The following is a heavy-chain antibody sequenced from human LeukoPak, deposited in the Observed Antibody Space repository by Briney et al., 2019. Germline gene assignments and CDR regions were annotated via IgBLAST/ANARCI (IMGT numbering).Heavy chain of an antibody. V-gene: IGHV1-8*01. CDR1: GYTFTSYD. D-gene: IGHD3-10*01. CDR3: ERGRAMVRGVMGSWFDP. CDR2: MNPNSGNT. J-gene: IGHJ5*02. Sequence: GASVKVSCKASGYTFTSYDFNWVRQATGQGLEWMGWMNPNSGNTGYAQKFQGRVTMTRNTSISTAYMELSSLRSEDMALYCCERGRAMVRGVMGSWFDPWGQGTLVTVSS.